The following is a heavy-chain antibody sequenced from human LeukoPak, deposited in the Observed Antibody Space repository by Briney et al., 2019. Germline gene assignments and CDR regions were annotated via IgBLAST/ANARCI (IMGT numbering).Heavy chain of an antibody. V-gene: IGHV3-21*01. D-gene: IGHD3-10*01. J-gene: IGHJ4*02. CDR2: ISSSSSYI. CDR1: GFTFKTYT. Sequence: GGSLRLSCAASGFTFKTYTMNWVRQAPGKGLEWVSSISSSSSYIYYADSVKGRFTISRDDAKNSLYLQMNSLRAEDTAVYYCARGHIKYGSGSYSPFDYWGQGTLVTVSS. CDR3: ARGHIKYGSGSYSPFDY.